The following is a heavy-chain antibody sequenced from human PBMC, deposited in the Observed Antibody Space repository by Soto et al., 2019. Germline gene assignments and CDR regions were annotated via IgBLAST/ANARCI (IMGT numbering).Heavy chain of an antibody. V-gene: IGHV1-58*01. Sequence: ASVKVSCKASGFTFTRSAVQWVRQARGQRLEWIGWIVVGSGNTNYAQKFRERVTITRDMSTSTAYMELSSLRSEDTAVYYCAADKPYSELMPFDYWGQGTLVTV. CDR3: AADKPYSELMPFDY. CDR2: IVVGSGNT. J-gene: IGHJ4*02. D-gene: IGHD4-4*01. CDR1: GFTFTRSA.